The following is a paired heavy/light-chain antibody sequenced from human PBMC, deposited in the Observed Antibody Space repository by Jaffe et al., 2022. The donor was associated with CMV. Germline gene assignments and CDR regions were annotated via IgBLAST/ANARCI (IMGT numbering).Light chain of an antibody. V-gene: IGLV1-51*01. Sequence: QSVLTQPPSVSAAPGQKVTISCSGSSTNIGNNYVSWYQQFPGTAPKLLIYENNKRPSGIPDRFSGSKSGTSATLGITGLQTGDEADYYCGTWDSSLSAGWVFGGGTKLTVL. J-gene: IGLJ3*02. CDR1: STNIGNNY. CDR2: ENN. CDR3: GTWDSSLSAGWV.
Heavy chain of an antibody. CDR3: VRHREYAWGSQRYPFDS. V-gene: IGHV4-39*01. CDR1: GGSISSSNHY. CDR2: IYYSGTT. Sequence: QLQLQESGPGLVKPSETLSLTCTVSGGSISSSNHYWGWIRQPPGKGLEWVGSIYYSGTTYYNPSLKSRVTRSVDTSKNQFTLKLSSVTAADTAVYYCVRHREYAWGSQRYPFDSWGQGTLVTVSS. J-gene: IGHJ4*02. D-gene: IGHD3-16*01.